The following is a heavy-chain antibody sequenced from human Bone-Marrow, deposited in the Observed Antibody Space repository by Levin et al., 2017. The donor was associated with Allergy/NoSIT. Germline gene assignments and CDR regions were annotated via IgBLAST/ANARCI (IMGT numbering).Heavy chain of an antibody. CDR1: GLTVSSNY. V-gene: IGHV3-66*02. CDR3: AKVATTPVWAFDI. Sequence: ETLSLTCAASGLTVSSNYMSWVRQAPGKGLEWVSVIYSGGSTYFADSVKGRFTSSRDSSKNTLYLQMNTLRTEDTAVYYCAKVATTPVWAFDIWGQGTMVTVSS. J-gene: IGHJ3*02. D-gene: IGHD5-12*01. CDR2: IYSGGST.